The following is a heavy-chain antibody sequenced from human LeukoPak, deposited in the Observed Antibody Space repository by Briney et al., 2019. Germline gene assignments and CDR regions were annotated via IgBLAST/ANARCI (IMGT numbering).Heavy chain of an antibody. J-gene: IGHJ6*02. V-gene: IGHV1-8*01. D-gene: IGHD6-19*01. CDR3: ATIGGGWSGDYYHYYGMDV. Sequence: GASVKVSCKASGYTFTSYDINWVRQATGQGLEWMGWINPNSGNTGYAQKFQGRVTMTRTTSISTAYMELSSLKSEDTAVYYCATIGGGWSGDYYHYYGMDVWGQGTTVTVSS. CDR2: INPNSGNT. CDR1: GYTFTSYD.